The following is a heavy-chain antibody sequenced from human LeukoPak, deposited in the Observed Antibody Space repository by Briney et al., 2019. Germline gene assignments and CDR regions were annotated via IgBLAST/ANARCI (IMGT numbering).Heavy chain of an antibody. V-gene: IGHV4-30-2*01. CDR3: ARAQNTTVRGVISFFDY. J-gene: IGHJ4*02. CDR1: GGSISSGGYS. D-gene: IGHD3-10*01. CDR2: IYHSGST. Sequence: SQTLSLTCAVSGGSISSGGYSWSWIRQPPGTGLEWIGYIYHSGSTYHNPSLKSRVTISVNRSKNQFSLKLSSVTAADTAVYYCARAQNTTVRGVISFFDYWGQGTLVTVSS.